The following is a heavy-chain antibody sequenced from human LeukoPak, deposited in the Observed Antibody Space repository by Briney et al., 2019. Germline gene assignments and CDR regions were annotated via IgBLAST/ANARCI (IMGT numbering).Heavy chain of an antibody. D-gene: IGHD3-3*01. CDR2: IYGSGTT. CDR1: GFTVSSNY. J-gene: IGHJ4*02. V-gene: IGHV3-66*02. Sequence: GGSLRLSCAASGFTVSSNYMTWVRQAPGKALEWVSIIYGSGTTYYAASVEGRFTISTDNSKNTLHLQMNSLRDEDTAVYYCASGSGFYIFAFDYWGQGTLVTVSS. CDR3: ASGSGFYIFAFDY.